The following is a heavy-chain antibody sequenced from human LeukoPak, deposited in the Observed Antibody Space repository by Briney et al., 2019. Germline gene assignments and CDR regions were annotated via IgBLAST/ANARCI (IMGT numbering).Heavy chain of an antibody. D-gene: IGHD6-13*01. CDR2: ISSSSSTI. CDR3: ARPGIAAAGFGY. J-gene: IGHJ4*02. Sequence: GGAVRLSCAASGFTFSSYSMNWVRQAPGKGLEWVSYISSSSSTIYYADAVKGRFTISRDNVKTSLYLQMKSLRDEDTAVYYCARPGIAAAGFGYWGEGTLVTVSS. CDR1: GFTFSSYS. V-gene: IGHV3-48*02.